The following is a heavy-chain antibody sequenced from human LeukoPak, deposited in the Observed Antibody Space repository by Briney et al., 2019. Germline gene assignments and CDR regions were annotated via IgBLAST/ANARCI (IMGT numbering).Heavy chain of an antibody. V-gene: IGHV1-69*04. CDR1: GGTFSSYA. Sequence: SVKVSCKASGGTFSSYAISWVRQAPGQGLEWMGRIIPILGIANYAQKFQGRVTITADKSTSTAYMELSSLRSEDTAVYYCARDPYSGGCCDYWGQGTLVTVSS. CDR3: ARDPYSGGCCDY. D-gene: IGHD6-19*01. J-gene: IGHJ4*02. CDR2: IIPILGIA.